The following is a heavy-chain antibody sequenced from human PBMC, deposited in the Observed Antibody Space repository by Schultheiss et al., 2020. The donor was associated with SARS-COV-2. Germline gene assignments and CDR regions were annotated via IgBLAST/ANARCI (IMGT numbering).Heavy chain of an antibody. V-gene: IGHV3-30*01. J-gene: IGHJ4*02. D-gene: IGHD4-17*01. CDR1: GFTFSSYA. CDR3: ARGQTTVTRKHHDY. Sequence: GESLKISCAASGFTFSSYAMHWVRQAPGKGLEWVAVISYDGSNKYYADSVKGRFTISRDNSKNTLYLQMNSLRAEDTAVYYCARGQTTVTRKHHDYWGQGTLVTVSS. CDR2: ISYDGSNK.